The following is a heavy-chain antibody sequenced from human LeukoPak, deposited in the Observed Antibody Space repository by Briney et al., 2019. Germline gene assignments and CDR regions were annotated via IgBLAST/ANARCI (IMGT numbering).Heavy chain of an antibody. D-gene: IGHD2-21*01. CDR2: ISSNSDYL. V-gene: IGHV3-21*01. CDR1: GFTFSSYH. J-gene: IGHJ4*02. Sequence: GGSLRLSCAASGFTFSSYHINWVRQAPGKGLEWVSSISSNSDYLYYADSVKGRFTISRDNAKNSLYLQMNSLTAEDTAIYYCARGLCGGDCYDYWGQGTLVTVS. CDR3: ARGLCGGDCYDY.